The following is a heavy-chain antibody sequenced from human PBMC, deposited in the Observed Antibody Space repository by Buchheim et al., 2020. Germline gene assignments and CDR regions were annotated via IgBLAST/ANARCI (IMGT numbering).Heavy chain of an antibody. V-gene: IGHV3-7*01. CDR2: IKQDGSEK. CDR1: GFTFSSYW. CDR3: ARDGKSIAALPGPGDEPKHDY. Sequence: EVQLVESGGGLVQPGGSLRLSCAASGFTFSSYWMSWVRQAPGKGLEWVANIKQDGSEKYYVDSVKGRFTISRDNAKNSLYLQMNSLRAEDTAVYYCARDGKSIAALPGPGDEPKHDYWGQGTL. J-gene: IGHJ4*02. D-gene: IGHD6-6*01.